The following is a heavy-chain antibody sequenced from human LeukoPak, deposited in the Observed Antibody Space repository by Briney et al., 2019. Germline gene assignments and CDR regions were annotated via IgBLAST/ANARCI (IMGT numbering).Heavy chain of an antibody. CDR2: ISWNSGSI. CDR3: AKAGLGVVITTPFDY. Sequence: GGSLRLSCAASGFTFDDYAMHWVRHAPGKGLEWVSGISWNSGSIGYADSVKGRFTISRDNAKNSLYLQMNSLRAEDTALYYCAKAGLGVVITTPFDYWGQGTLVTVSS. J-gene: IGHJ4*02. CDR1: GFTFDDYA. V-gene: IGHV3-9*01. D-gene: IGHD3-22*01.